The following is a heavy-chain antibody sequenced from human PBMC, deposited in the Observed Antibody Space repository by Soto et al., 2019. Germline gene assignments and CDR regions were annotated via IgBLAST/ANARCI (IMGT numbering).Heavy chain of an antibody. V-gene: IGHV3-7*01. D-gene: IGHD3-3*01. CDR1: GFTFSSYW. CDR3: ARDRPKTDDFWSGYSNWFDP. Sequence: GGSLRLSCAASGFTFSSYWMSWVRQAPGKGLEWVANIKQDGSEKYYVDSVKGRFTISRENAKNSLYLQMNSLRAEDTAVYYCARDRPKTDDFWSGYSNWFDPWGQGTLVTVSS. J-gene: IGHJ5*02. CDR2: IKQDGSEK.